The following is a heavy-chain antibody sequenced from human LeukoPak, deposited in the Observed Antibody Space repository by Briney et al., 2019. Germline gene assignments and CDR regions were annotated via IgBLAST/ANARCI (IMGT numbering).Heavy chain of an antibody. V-gene: IGHV4-30-2*01. CDR2: IYHSGST. Sequence: SETLSLTCAVSGGSISSGGYSWSWIRQPPGKGLEWIRYIYHSGSTYYNPSLKSRVTISVDRSKNQFSLKLSSVTAADTAVYYCARALYDYVWGSYRSSGFDYWGQGTLVTVSS. D-gene: IGHD3-16*02. CDR3: ARALYDYVWGSYRSSGFDY. CDR1: GGSISSGGYS. J-gene: IGHJ4*02.